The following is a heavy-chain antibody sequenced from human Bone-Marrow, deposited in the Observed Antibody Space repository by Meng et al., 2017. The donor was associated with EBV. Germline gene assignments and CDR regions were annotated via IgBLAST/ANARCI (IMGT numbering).Heavy chain of an antibody. V-gene: IGHV3-53*01. Sequence: EGQLVVFGGGLIQRGGAPILSFEAPGFTVGTYDMSWVRQAAGKGLEWVSFIYSGSTYYADSVKGRFTISRDNSKNTVTLQMNSLRAEDTAVYFCARGKGYSPGAYWGQGTLVTVSS. CDR1: GFTVGTYD. CDR3: ARGKGYSPGAY. D-gene: IGHD5-18*01. J-gene: IGHJ4*02. CDR2: IYSGST.